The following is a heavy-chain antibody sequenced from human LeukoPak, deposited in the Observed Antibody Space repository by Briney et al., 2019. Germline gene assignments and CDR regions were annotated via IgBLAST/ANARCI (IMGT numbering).Heavy chain of an antibody. Sequence: SETLSLTCTVSGGSISSYYWSWIRQPPGKGLEWIGEINHSGSTNYNPSLKSRVTISVDTSKNQFSLKLSSVTAADTAVYYCARTSNPTYCSGGSCPLGYWGQGTLVTVSS. V-gene: IGHV4-34*01. D-gene: IGHD2-15*01. CDR1: GGSISSYY. CDR2: INHSGST. J-gene: IGHJ4*02. CDR3: ARTSNPTYCSGGSCPLGY.